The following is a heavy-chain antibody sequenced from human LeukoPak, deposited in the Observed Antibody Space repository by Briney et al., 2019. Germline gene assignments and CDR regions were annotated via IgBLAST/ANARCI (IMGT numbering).Heavy chain of an antibody. Sequence: PGESLKISCKGSGYTFPSYWIGWVRQMPGKGLEWMGIINPSDSDTRYSPSFQGQVTISADKSISSAYLQWTSLTASDTAMYYCARSSDSRFFFGYWGQGTLVSVSS. D-gene: IGHD2-21*01. CDR2: INPSDSDT. CDR1: GYTFPSYW. J-gene: IGHJ4*02. CDR3: ARSSDSRFFFGY. V-gene: IGHV5-51*01.